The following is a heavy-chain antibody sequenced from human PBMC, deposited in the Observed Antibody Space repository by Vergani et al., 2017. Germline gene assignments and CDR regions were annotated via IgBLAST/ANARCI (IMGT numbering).Heavy chain of an antibody. J-gene: IGHJ6*03. CDR1: GFTFRIYG. Sequence: VQMVESGGGLVKPGGSLRLSCIASGFTFRIYGMHWVRQAPGKGLEWVAFIRYDGTKRFYGDSVKGRFTISRDNAKNSVFLQLNSLRAEDSAVYYCSRDPVEWILSHYYMDVWGKGTTVTVSS. CDR3: SRDPVEWILSHYYMDV. V-gene: IGHV3-30*02. D-gene: IGHD3-3*01. CDR2: IRYDGTKR.